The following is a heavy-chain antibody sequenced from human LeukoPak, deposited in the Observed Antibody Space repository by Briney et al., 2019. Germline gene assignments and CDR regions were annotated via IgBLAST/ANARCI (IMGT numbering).Heavy chain of an antibody. CDR2: IIPILGIA. CDR3: ASPTSGDGSIH. Sequence: GASVKVSCKASGGTFSSYAIIWVRQAPGQGLEWMGRIIPILGIANYAQKFQGRVTITADKSTSTAYMELSSLRSEDTAVYYCASPTSGDGSIHWGQGTLVTVSS. J-gene: IGHJ4*02. D-gene: IGHD5-24*01. CDR1: GGTFSSYA. V-gene: IGHV1-69*04.